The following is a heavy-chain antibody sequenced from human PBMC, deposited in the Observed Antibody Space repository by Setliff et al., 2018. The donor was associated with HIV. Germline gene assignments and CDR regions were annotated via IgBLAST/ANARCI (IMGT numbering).Heavy chain of an antibody. J-gene: IGHJ4*02. V-gene: IGHV1-46*03. CDR3: GRDYRSWIRAIGY. D-gene: IGHD5-12*01. CDR2: INASGDKT. Sequence: ASVKVSCKASGFNFTNYYIHWVRQAPGEGLEWVGVINASGDKTNYAQKFQGRLIITKDTSTSTVYMELSSLRSDDTAVYYCGRDYRSWIRAIGYWGQGTQATVSS. CDR1: GFNFTNYY.